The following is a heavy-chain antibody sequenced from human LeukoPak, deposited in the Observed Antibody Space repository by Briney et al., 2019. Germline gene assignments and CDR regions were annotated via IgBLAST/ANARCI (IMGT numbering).Heavy chain of an antibody. D-gene: IGHD3-22*01. CDR3: ARESPYYYDSSGYPPPIDY. CDR2: ISYDGSNK. Sequence: GRSLRLSCAASGFTFSSYAMHWVRQAPGKGLEWVAVISYDGSNKYYADSVKGRFTISRDNSKNTLYLQMNSLRAEDTAVYYCARESPYYYDSSGYPPPIDYWGQGTLVTVSS. CDR1: GFTFSSYA. J-gene: IGHJ4*02. V-gene: IGHV3-30-3*01.